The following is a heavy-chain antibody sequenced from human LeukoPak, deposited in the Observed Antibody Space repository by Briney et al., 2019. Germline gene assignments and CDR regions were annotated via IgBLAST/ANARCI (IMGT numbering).Heavy chain of an antibody. CDR1: GGSISSYY. V-gene: IGHV4-59*01. CDR3: ATGRAYSSVDY. CDR2: IYYTGST. J-gene: IGHJ4*02. D-gene: IGHD6-19*01. Sequence: SETLSLTCTVSGGSISSYYWSWIRQPPGKGLKWIGCIYYTGSTNYNPPLKSRVTISVDTSKNQFSLKLSSVTAADTAVYYCATGRAYSSVDYWGQGTLVTVSS.